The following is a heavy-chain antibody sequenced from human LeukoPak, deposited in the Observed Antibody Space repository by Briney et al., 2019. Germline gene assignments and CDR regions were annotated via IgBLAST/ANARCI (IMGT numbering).Heavy chain of an antibody. V-gene: IGHV3-73*01. CDR2: IRSKANSYAP. CDR3: TRSFNWGSDY. Sequence: GGSLRLSCAVSRFTFSGSAIQLVREASGKGLEWVGRIRSKANSYAPGSGASVKGRFPISRDDSRNTAYLQMSSLKPEDTAIYFCTRSFNWGSDYWGQRTLVTVSS. J-gene: IGHJ4*02. CDR1: RFTFSGSA. D-gene: IGHD7-27*01.